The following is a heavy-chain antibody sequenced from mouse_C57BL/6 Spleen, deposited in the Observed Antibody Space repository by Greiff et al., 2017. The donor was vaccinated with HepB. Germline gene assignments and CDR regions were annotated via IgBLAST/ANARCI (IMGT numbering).Heavy chain of an antibody. V-gene: IGHV6-3*01. CDR1: GFTFSNYW. D-gene: IGHD2-5*01. J-gene: IGHJ4*01. CDR2: IRLKSDNYAT. Sequence: EVKLMESGGGLVQPGGSMKLSCVASGFTFSNYWMNWVRQSPEKGLEWVAQIRLKSDNYATHYAESVKGRFTISRDDSKSSVYLQMNNLRAEDTGIYYCTYYSNYGAMDYWGQGTSVTVSS. CDR3: TYYSNYGAMDY.